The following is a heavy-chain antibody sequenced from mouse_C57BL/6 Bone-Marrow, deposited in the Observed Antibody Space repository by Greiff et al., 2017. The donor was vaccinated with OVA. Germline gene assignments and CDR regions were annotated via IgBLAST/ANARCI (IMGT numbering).Heavy chain of an antibody. J-gene: IGHJ3*01. CDR1: GYTFSDYY. Sequence: EVQVVESGGGLVQPGGSLKLSCAASGYTFSDYYMYWVRQTPEKRLEWVAYISNGGGSTYYPDNVKGRFTISRDNAKNTLYLQMSRLKSEDTAMDYCASGSSYAWFAYWGQGTLVTVSA. CDR2: ISNGGGST. CDR3: ASGSSYAWFAY. V-gene: IGHV5-12*01. D-gene: IGHD1-1*01.